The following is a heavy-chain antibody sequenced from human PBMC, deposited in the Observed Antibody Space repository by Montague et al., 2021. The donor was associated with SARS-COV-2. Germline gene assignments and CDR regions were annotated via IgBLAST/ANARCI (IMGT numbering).Heavy chain of an antibody. CDR3: RVVPAGIRKGPNFYYMDV. J-gene: IGHJ6*03. CDR2: INHSGST. D-gene: IGHD2-2*02. Sequence: SETLSLTCAVYGGSFSGYSWSWIRQPPGKRLEWIGEINHSGSTNYNPSLKGRVTISVDTSKNQFSLKLSSVTAADTALYYCRVVPAGIRKGPNFYYMDVWGQGTMVTVSS. CDR1: GGSFSGYS. V-gene: IGHV4-34*01.